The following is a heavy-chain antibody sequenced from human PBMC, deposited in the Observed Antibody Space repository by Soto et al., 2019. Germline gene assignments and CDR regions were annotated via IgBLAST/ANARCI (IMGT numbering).Heavy chain of an antibody. J-gene: IGHJ3*02. CDR2: IIPILGIA. V-gene: IGHV1-69*02. D-gene: IGHD6-6*01. Sequence: QVPLVQSGAEVKKPGSSVKVSCKASGGTFNSYTISWVRQAPGQGLEWMGRIIPILGIANYAQKFQGRVTITADKSTSTAYMELSSLRSEDTAVYYCASLEYSSSDDAFDIWGQGTMVTVSS. CDR3: ASLEYSSSDDAFDI. CDR1: GGTFNSYT.